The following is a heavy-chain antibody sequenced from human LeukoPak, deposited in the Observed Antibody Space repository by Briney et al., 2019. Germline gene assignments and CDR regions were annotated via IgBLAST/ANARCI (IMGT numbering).Heavy chain of an antibody. Sequence: GGSLRLSCAASGFTFSSYVMHWVRQAPGKGLEWVAIISYDGSNEYYADSVKGRFTISRDNSKNTLYLQMNSLRAADTAVYYCARGRLAVAGTYGAEYFQHWGQGTLVTVSS. D-gene: IGHD6-19*01. CDR2: ISYDGSNE. CDR3: ARGRLAVAGTYGAEYFQH. V-gene: IGHV3-30*04. J-gene: IGHJ1*01. CDR1: GFTFSSYV.